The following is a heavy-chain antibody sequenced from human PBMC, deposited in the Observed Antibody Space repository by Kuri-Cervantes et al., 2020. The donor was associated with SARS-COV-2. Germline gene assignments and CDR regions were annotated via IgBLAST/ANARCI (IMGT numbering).Heavy chain of an antibody. J-gene: IGHJ6*02. CDR3: ATVPLGGYYGMDV. V-gene: IGHV1-18*04. CDR1: GYTFTSYG. Sequence: APVKVSCKASGYTFTSYGISWVRPAPGQGLEWMGWISAYNGNTNYAQKLQGRVTMTTDTSTSTDYMEPRSLSSDDTAAYYCATVPLGGYYGMDVWGQGTTVTVSS. CDR2: ISAYNGNT.